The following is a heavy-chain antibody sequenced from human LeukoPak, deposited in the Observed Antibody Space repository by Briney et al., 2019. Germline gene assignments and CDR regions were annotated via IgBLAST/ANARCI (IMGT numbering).Heavy chain of an antibody. D-gene: IGHD3-9*01. CDR2: IYYSGGT. V-gene: IGHV4-59*11. CDR1: GVXISDHY. Sequence: SETLSLTCTVSGVXISDHYCSWIRQPPGKGLEWIGCIYYSGGTNYNPSLKSRVTISVDTSKSQFSLKLSSVTAADTAVYYCARTNFDWTSHDYWGQGTLVTVSS. J-gene: IGHJ4*02. CDR3: ARTNFDWTSHDY.